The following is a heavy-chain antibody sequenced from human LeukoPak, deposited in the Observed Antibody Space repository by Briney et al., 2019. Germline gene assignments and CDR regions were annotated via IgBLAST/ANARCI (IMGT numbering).Heavy chain of an antibody. CDR1: GFTFSSYG. Sequence: GGSLRLSCAASGFTFSSYGMHWVRQAPGKGLEWVSYISSSGSTIYYADSVKGRFTISRDNSKNTLYLQMNSLRAEDTAVYYCAKDVRQWHAFDIWGQGTMVTVSS. V-gene: IGHV3-48*01. J-gene: IGHJ3*02. D-gene: IGHD6-19*01. CDR2: ISSSGSTI. CDR3: AKDVRQWHAFDI.